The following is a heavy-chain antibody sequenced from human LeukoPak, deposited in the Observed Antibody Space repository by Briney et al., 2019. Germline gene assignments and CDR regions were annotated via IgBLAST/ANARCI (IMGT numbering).Heavy chain of an antibody. Sequence: GESLKISCKGSGYSFTSHWIGWVRQMPGKGLEWMGIIYPGDSDVRYSPSFQGQVTISADKSISTAYLQWSSLKASDTAMYYCASPYETYYYDSSGYSVTDWYFDLWGRGTLVTVSS. CDR1: GYSFTSHW. D-gene: IGHD3-22*01. V-gene: IGHV5-51*01. CDR2: IYPGDSDV. J-gene: IGHJ2*01. CDR3: ASPYETYYYDSSGYSVTDWYFDL.